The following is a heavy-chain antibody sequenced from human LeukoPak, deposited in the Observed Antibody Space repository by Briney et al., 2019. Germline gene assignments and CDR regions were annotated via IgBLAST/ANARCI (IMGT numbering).Heavy chain of an antibody. CDR1: GFTFSSYA. CDR3: AAPTPYYYDSSGYYDY. D-gene: IGHD3-22*01. V-gene: IGHV3-23*01. J-gene: IGHJ4*02. Sequence: QSGGSLRLSCAASGFTFSSYAMSWVRQAPGKGLEWVSAISGSGGSTYYADSVKGRFTISRDNSKNTLYLQMNSLRAEDTAVYYCAAPTPYYYDSSGYYDYWGQGTLVTVSS. CDR2: ISGSGGST.